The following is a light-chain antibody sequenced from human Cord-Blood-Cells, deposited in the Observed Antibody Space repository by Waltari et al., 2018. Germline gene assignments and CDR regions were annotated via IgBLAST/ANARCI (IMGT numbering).Light chain of an antibody. J-gene: IGKJ2*01. Sequence: EIVLTQSPLSLPVTPGEPTSISCRSSQSLLHSNGYNYLDWYLQKPGQSPQLRIYLGSNRASGVPDRFSGSGSGTDFTLKISRVEAEDVGVYYCMQALQTAYTFGQGTKLEIK. CDR3: MQALQTAYT. V-gene: IGKV2-28*01. CDR1: QSLLHSNGYNY. CDR2: LGS.